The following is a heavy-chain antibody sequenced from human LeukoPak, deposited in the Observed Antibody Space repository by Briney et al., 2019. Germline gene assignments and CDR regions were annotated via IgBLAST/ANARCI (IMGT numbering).Heavy chain of an antibody. Sequence: GGSLRLSCVASGFTFSDYTMNWVRQAPGKGLEWVSSISSRSGYIYYADSVKGRFTISRDNAKNSLYLQMSSLRAEDTAVYYCARVYSNYYDSSGYYDYWGQGTLVTVSS. J-gene: IGHJ4*02. V-gene: IGHV3-21*01. CDR2: ISSRSGYI. D-gene: IGHD3-22*01. CDR3: ARVYSNYYDSSGYYDY. CDR1: GFTFSDYT.